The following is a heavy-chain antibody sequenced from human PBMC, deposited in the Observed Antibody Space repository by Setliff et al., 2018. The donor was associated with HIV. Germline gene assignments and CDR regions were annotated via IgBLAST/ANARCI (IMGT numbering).Heavy chain of an antibody. CDR3: AKQVSGYFDY. J-gene: IGHJ4*02. V-gene: IGHV3-23*01. CDR1: ELTFSNYA. D-gene: IGHD3-10*01. Sequence: GGSLRLSCAASELTFSNYAMSWVRQAPGKGLEWVSAISGSGGSTYYADSVKGRFTMSRDNSKNTLFLVLTSLRPEDTAVYYCAKQVSGYFDYWGQGALVTVSS. CDR2: ISGSGGST.